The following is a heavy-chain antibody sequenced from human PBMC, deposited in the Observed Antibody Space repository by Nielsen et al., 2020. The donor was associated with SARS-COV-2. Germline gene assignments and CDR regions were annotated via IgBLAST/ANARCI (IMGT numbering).Heavy chain of an antibody. CDR3: AREGTGYSNGWFSDY. V-gene: IGHV1-3*01. Sequence: ASVKVSCKASGYVFASYAIHWVRQAPGQRLEWMGWINAGNGNTKYSQKFEGRVTITRDTSANTAYMELSSLTSEDTAVYFCAREGTGYSNGWFSDYWGQGTLVTVSS. CDR1: GYVFASYA. J-gene: IGHJ4*02. CDR2: INAGNGNT. D-gene: IGHD6-19*01.